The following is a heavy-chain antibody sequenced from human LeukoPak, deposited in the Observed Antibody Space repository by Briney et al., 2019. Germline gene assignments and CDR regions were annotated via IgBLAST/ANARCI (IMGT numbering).Heavy chain of an antibody. Sequence: PSETLSLTCTVSGGSISSGSYYWSWIRQPAGKGLEWIGRIYTSGSTNYNPSLKSRVTISVDTSKNQFSLKLSSVTAADTAVYYCARGRVKWLLNYWGQGTLVTVSS. CDR1: GGSISSGSYY. V-gene: IGHV4-61*02. CDR2: IYTSGST. J-gene: IGHJ4*02. CDR3: ARGRVKWLLNY. D-gene: IGHD3-22*01.